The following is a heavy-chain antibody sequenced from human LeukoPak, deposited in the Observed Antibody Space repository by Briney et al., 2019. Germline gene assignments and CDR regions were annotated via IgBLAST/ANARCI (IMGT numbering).Heavy chain of an antibody. CDR3: ATTNLWFGEFGYYYYYGMDV. J-gene: IGHJ6*02. V-gene: IGHV3-66*01. D-gene: IGHD3-10*01. CDR2: IYSGGRT. Sequence: PGGSLRLSCAASGFTVSSNYMSWVRQAPGKGLEWVSVIYSGGRTYYADSVKGRFTISRDNSKNTLYLQMNSLRAEDTAVYCCATTNLWFGEFGYYYYYGMDVWGQGTTVTVSS. CDR1: GFTVSSNY.